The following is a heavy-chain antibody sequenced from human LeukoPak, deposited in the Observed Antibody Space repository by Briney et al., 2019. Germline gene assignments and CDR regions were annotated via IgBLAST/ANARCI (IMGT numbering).Heavy chain of an antibody. J-gene: IGHJ4*02. V-gene: IGHV4-34*01. CDR1: GGSFSGYY. CDR2: INHSGST. Sequence: SETLSLTCAVYGGSFSGYYWSWIRQPPGKGLEWIGEINHSGSTNYNPSLKSRLTISVDTSKNQFSLKLSSVTAADTAVYYCPRSIAVFVYFFDYWGQGTLVTVSS. CDR3: PRSIAVFVYFFDY. D-gene: IGHD1-14*01.